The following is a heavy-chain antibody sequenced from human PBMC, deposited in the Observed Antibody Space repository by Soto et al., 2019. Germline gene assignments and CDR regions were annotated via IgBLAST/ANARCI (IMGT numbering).Heavy chain of an antibody. CDR3: ARVWGGAFDI. J-gene: IGHJ3*02. V-gene: IGHV4-59*01. CDR1: GSSITSYY. Sequence: PLATLSLTCTLAGSSITSYYWSWIRQPPGKGLEWIGYIYYSGSTNYNPSLKSRVTTSVDTSKNQFSLKPSSVTAADTAVYYCARVWGGAFDIWGQGTMVTVS. D-gene: IGHD3-10*01. CDR2: IYYSGST.